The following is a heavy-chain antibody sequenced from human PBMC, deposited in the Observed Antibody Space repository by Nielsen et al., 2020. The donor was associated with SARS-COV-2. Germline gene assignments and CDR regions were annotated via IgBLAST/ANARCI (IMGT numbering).Heavy chain of an antibody. V-gene: IGHV4-59*13. CDR1: GGSISSYY. J-gene: IGHJ6*02. CDR3: ARAHCSSTSCRNYYYYYGMDV. D-gene: IGHD2-2*01. CDR2: IYYSGST. Sequence: SETLSLTCTVSGGSISSYYWSWIRQPPGKGLEWIGYIYYSGSTNYNPSLKSRVTISVDTSKNQFSLKLSSVTAADTAVYYCARAHCSSTSCRNYYYYYGMDVWGQGTTVTRLL.